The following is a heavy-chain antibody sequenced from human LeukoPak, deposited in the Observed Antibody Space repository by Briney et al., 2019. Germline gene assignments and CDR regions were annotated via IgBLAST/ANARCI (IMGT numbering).Heavy chain of an antibody. D-gene: IGHD2-8*01. J-gene: IGHJ4*01. CDR2: IYYSGST. Sequence: SGTLSLTCTVSGGSINSYYWSWIRHPPGKGLEWIGYIYYSGSTNYNPSLKSRVTISKDTSKNQFSLKLRSVTAADTAVYYCTAGGMVSGDYWGHGTLVTVSS. CDR3: TAGGMVSGDY. CDR1: GGSINSYY. V-gene: IGHV4-59*01.